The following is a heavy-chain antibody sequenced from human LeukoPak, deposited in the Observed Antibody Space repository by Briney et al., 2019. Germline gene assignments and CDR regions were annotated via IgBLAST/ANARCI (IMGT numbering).Heavy chain of an antibody. V-gene: IGHV4-59*08. CDR1: GGPISSDY. D-gene: IGHD2/OR15-2a*01. CDR2: IYHSGST. CDR3: ATSIRPDAFDI. J-gene: IGHJ3*02. Sequence: SETLSLTCTVSGGPISSDYWSWIRQPPGKGLEWVGYIYHSGSTNYNSSLKSRVTISEDTSKKQFSLRLSSVTAADTAVYYCATSIRPDAFDIWGQGTMVTVSS.